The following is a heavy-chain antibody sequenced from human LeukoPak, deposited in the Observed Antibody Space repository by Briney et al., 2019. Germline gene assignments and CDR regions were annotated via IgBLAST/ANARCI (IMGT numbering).Heavy chain of an antibody. CDR1: GGSFSGYY. D-gene: IGHD4-11*01. CDR3: AIAMTTVTTATVAFDY. CDR2: INHSEST. Sequence: SETLSLTCAVYGGSFSGYYWSWIRQPPGKGLEWIGEINHSESTNYNPSLKSRVTISVDTSKNQFSLKLSSVTAADTAVYYCAIAMTTVTTATVAFDYWGQGTLVTVSS. J-gene: IGHJ4*02. V-gene: IGHV4-34*01.